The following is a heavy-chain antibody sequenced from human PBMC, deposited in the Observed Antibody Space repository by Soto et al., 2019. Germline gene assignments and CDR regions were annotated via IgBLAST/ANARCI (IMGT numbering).Heavy chain of an antibody. J-gene: IGHJ6*02. CDR2: IIPIFGTA. CDR1: GGTFSSYA. V-gene: IGHV1-69*13. CDR3: ARDDEGWFSMGGGYYYGMDV. Sequence: VASVKVSCKASGGTFSSYAISWVRQAPGQGLEWMGGIIPIFGTANYAQKFQGRVTITADESTSTAYMELSSLRSEDTAVYYCARDDEGWFSMGGGYYYGMDVWGQGTTVTVSS. D-gene: IGHD2-15*01.